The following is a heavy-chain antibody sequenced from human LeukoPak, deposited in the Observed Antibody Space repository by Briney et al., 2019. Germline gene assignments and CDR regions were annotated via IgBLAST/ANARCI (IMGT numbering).Heavy chain of an antibody. CDR1: GFTFSDHY. D-gene: IGHD6-13*01. CDR3: ARDSSSWPHYYYYMDV. J-gene: IGHJ6*03. V-gene: IGHV3-72*01. CDR2: TRNKANSYTT. Sequence: GGSLRLSCAASGFTFSDHYMDWVRQAPGKVLEWVGRTRNKANSYTTEYAASVKGRFTISRDDSKNSLYLQMNSLKTEDTAVYYCARDSSSWPHYYYYMDVWGKGTTVTVSS.